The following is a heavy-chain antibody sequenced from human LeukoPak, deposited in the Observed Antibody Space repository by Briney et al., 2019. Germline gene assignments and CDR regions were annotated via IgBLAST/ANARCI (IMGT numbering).Heavy chain of an antibody. CDR3: ARGPLGRFLEWLSSYGMDV. CDR2: IKQDGSEK. D-gene: IGHD3-3*01. V-gene: IGHV3-7*01. Sequence: GGSLRPSCAASGFTFSSYWMSWVRQAPGKGLEWVANIKQDGSEKYYVDSVKGRFTISRDNAKSSLYLQMNSLRAEDTAVYYCARGPLGRFLEWLSSYGMDVWGQGTTVTVSS. J-gene: IGHJ6*02. CDR1: GFTFSSYW.